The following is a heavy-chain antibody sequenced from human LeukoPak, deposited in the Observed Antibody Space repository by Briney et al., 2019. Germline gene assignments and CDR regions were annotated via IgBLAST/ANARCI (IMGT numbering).Heavy chain of an antibody. J-gene: IGHJ4*02. CDR3: ARGDTYFYDNNGYPYFNS. D-gene: IGHD3-22*01. CDR1: GGTFSIYA. CDR2: IIPIFGTA. V-gene: IGHV1-69*01. Sequence: SVKVSFKASGGTFSIYAISWVRQAPGQGLEWMGGIIPIFGTANYAQKFQGRVTITADESTSTAYMELSSLRSEDTAVYYCARGDTYFYDNNGYPYFNSWGQGTLVTVSS.